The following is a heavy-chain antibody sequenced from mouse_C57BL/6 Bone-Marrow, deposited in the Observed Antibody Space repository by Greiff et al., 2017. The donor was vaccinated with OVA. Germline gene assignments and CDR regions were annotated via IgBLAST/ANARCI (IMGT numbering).Heavy chain of an antibody. CDR2: IHPNSGST. V-gene: IGHV1-64*01. J-gene: IGHJ3*01. CDR3: ARLLAY. CDR1: GYTFTSYW. Sequence: QVQLQQPGAELVKPGASVKLSCKASGYTFTSYWMHWVKQRPGQGLEWIGMIHPNSGSTNYTEKFKSKATLTVDKSSSTAYLQLSSLTSEDSAVDYCARLLAYWGQGTLVTVSA.